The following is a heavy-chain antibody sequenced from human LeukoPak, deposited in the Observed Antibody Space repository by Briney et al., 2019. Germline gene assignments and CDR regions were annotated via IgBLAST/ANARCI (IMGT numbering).Heavy chain of an antibody. J-gene: IGHJ3*02. CDR3: ASVIAAARDAFDI. Sequence: GASVKVSCKASGGTFSSYAISWVRQAPGQGLEWMGGIIPIFGTANYAQKFQGRVTITTDEFTSTAYMELSSLRSEDTAMYYCASVIAAARDAFDIWGQGTMVTVSS. V-gene: IGHV1-69*05. CDR1: GGTFSSYA. D-gene: IGHD6-13*01. CDR2: IIPIFGTA.